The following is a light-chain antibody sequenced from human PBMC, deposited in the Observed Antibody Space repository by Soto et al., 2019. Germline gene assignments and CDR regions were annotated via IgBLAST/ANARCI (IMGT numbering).Light chain of an antibody. V-gene: IGKV3-15*01. CDR1: QSVSSY. CDR3: QQNNRYPWT. CDR2: GAS. Sequence: EIVLTQSPGTLSLSPGERAALSGRASQSVSSYLAWYQQKPGQAPRLLIYGASTRATGIPSRFSGSGSGTEFTLTISSLQPDDLATYYCQQNNRYPWTFGQGTKVDIK. J-gene: IGKJ1*01.